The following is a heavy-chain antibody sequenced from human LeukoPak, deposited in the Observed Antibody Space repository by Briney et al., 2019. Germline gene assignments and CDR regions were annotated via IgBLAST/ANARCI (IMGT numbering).Heavy chain of an antibody. CDR1: GYTFTSYY. CDR3: ARDPPLGLGTPEYYFDY. J-gene: IGHJ4*02. D-gene: IGHD3-16*01. CDR2: INPTTRST. Sequence: TSVKVSCKASGYTFTSYYMRWVRQAPGQGLEWMGIINPTTRSTSYAQKFQGRVTMTRDTSTSTVYMELSSLRSEDTAVYYCARDPPLGLGTPEYYFDYWGQGTLVTVSS. V-gene: IGHV1-46*01.